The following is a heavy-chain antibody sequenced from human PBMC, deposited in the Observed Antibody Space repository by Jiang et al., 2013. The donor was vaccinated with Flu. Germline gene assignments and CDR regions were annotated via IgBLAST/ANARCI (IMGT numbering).Heavy chain of an antibody. CDR2: IYYSGST. J-gene: IGHJ4*02. Sequence: LLKPSETLSLTCTVSGGSVSSGSYYWSWIRQPPGKGLEWIGYIYYSGSTNYNPSLKSRVTISVDTPKNQFSLKLSSVTAADTAVYYCARKWFGELFDYWGQGTLVTVSS. CDR3: ARKWFGELFDY. V-gene: IGHV4-61*01. D-gene: IGHD3-10*01. CDR1: GGSVSSGSYY.